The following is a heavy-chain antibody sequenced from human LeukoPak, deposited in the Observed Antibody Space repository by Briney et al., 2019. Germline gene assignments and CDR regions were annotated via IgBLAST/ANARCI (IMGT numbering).Heavy chain of an antibody. CDR3: ARATYYYDTSGLPGVSDI. CDR1: GGSISGYY. V-gene: IGHV4-4*07. D-gene: IGHD3-22*01. CDR2: IYTGGST. J-gene: IGHJ3*02. Sequence: SETLSLTCTVSGGSISGYYWSWIRQPAGKGLEWIGRIYTGGSTNYHPSLKSRLTMSADTSKNQFSLKLNSVTAADTAVYYCARATYYYDTSGLPGVSDIWGQGTLVTVSS.